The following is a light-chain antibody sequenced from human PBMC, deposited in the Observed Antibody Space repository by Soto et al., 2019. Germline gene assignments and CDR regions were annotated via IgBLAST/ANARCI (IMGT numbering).Light chain of an antibody. Sequence: EIVLTQSPATLSLSPGERATLSCMASQSISTYLAWYQQKPGQAPRLLIYEASNRATGIPARFSGSGAGTAFTLTIISLEAEDFAVYSCQQRSSWLFGGGTKVEIK. V-gene: IGKV3-11*01. J-gene: IGKJ4*01. CDR2: EAS. CDR3: QQRSSWL. CDR1: QSISTY.